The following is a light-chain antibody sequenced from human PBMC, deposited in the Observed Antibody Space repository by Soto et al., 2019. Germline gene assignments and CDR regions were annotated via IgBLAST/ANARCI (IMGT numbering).Light chain of an antibody. CDR2: GVT. Sequence: QSVLTQPPSVSGAPGQRVTISCTGGWSNIGAGYEVHWYQHLPGTAPKLLIYGVTNRPSGVPDRFSGSRSGTSASLAITGLQAEDEADYYCQSFDSSLSNSWVFGGGTKVTDL. V-gene: IGLV1-40*01. J-gene: IGLJ3*02. CDR1: WSNIGAGYE. CDR3: QSFDSSLSNSWV.